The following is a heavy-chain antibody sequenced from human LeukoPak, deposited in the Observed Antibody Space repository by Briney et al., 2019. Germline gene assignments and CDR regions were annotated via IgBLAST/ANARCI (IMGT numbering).Heavy chain of an antibody. D-gene: IGHD2-15*01. CDR3: ARLDCVLEGCYNH. CDR1: GDSVTSSY. Sequence: SETLSLTCSVSGDSVTSSYWNWIRQPPGKGLEWIGYVSADGTTNYSPSLRSRLIMSVDTAKNDISLILMSLTAADTAIYYCARLDCVLEGCYNHWGRGILVTVAS. CDR2: VSADGTT. J-gene: IGHJ1*01. V-gene: IGHV4-59*08.